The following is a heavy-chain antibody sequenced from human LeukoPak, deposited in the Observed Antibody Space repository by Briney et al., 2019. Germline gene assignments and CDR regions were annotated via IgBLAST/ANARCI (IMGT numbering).Heavy chain of an antibody. CDR1: GFNFSTYS. J-gene: IGHJ4*02. CDR3: ARSPLLLYFGDAYYFDY. CDR2: ISRSSSFR. D-gene: IGHD3-10*01. Sequence: GGSLRLSCEPSGFNFSTYSLNWVRQAPGKGLEWVSSISRSSSFRYYADSVKGRFTISRDNAKNSLYLQVNSLRAEDTAMYYCARSPLLLYFGDAYYFDYWGQGTLVTVSS. V-gene: IGHV3-21*01.